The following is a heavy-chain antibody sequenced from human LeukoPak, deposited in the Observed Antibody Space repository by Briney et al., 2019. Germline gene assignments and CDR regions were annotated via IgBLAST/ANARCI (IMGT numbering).Heavy chain of an antibody. D-gene: IGHD6-13*01. Sequence: GASLLISCKGSGSSFTNYWINWVRPLPGKGLEWMGRIDPTDSYTNYSPSFQGHITISADKSINTVYLQCSSLEASDTAIYYCARGSSSWDFDYWGQGTLVTVSS. CDR2: IDPTDSYT. J-gene: IGHJ4*02. CDR1: GSSFTNYW. CDR3: ARGSSSWDFDY. V-gene: IGHV5-10-1*01.